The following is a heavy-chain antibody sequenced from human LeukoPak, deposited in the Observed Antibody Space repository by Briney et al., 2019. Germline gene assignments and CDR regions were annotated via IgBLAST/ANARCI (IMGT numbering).Heavy chain of an antibody. D-gene: IGHD5-18*01. CDR1: GGSISSGSYY. Sequence: SETLSLTCTVSGGSISSGSYYWSWIRQPAGKGLEWIGRIYTSGSTNYNPSLKSRVTISVDTSKNQFSLKLSSVTAADTAVYYCARYEDTAYDYWGQGTLVTVSS. CDR2: IYTSGST. CDR3: ARYEDTAYDY. V-gene: IGHV4-61*02. J-gene: IGHJ4*02.